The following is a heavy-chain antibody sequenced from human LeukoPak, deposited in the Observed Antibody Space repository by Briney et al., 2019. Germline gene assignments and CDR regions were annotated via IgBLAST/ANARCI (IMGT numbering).Heavy chain of an antibody. CDR2: IHYSGST. CDR3: ARRRTTGLAGYMDV. J-gene: IGHJ6*03. D-gene: IGHD2-2*01. CDR1: VGSISTYY. Sequence: PSETLSLTCTVSVGSISTYYWSWIRQPPGKGLEWIGYIHYSGSTNYNPSLKSRVTISVGTSKNQFSLKLSSVTAADTAVYYCARRRTTGLAGYMDVWGIGTTVTVSS. V-gene: IGHV4-59*08.